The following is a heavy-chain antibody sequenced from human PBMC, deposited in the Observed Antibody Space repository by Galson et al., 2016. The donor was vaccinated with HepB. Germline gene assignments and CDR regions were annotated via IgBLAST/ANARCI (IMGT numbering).Heavy chain of an antibody. J-gene: IGHJ6*02. D-gene: IGHD3-22*01. CDR3: ARHLRGGYYGMDV. CDR1: GYTFSAYR. CDR2: ISGYSDTT. V-gene: IGHV1-18*01. Sequence: SVKVSCKASGYTFSAYRMNWVRQAPGQRPEWMGWISGYSDTTQYAPKFQGRVTLTTETSTSTAYMDLKSLRPDDTAVYYCARHLRGGYYGMDVWGQGTTVTVSS.